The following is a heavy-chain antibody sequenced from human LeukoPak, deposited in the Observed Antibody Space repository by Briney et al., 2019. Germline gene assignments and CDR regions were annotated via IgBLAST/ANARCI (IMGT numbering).Heavy chain of an antibody. CDR2: IYNSGST. V-gene: IGHV4-59*11. D-gene: IGHD6-19*01. CDR1: GSSIGTHY. J-gene: IGHJ4*02. Sequence: PSETLSLTWTVYGSSIGTHYWSWFRQPPEKGLEWIGYIYNSGSTNYNPSLKSRVTISVDTTKNQFSLKLSSVTAAGTAVYYRARQYSSGWYRGVVDYWGQGTLVTVSS. CDR3: ARQYSSGWYRGVVDY.